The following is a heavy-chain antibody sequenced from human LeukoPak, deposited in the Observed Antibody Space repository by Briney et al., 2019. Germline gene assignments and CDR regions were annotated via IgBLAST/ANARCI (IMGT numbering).Heavy chain of an antibody. CDR3: AREGRLGYCSSTSCHDAFDI. Sequence: GGSLRLSCAASGFTFSSYSMNWVRQAPGKGLEWVSSISSSSSYIYYADSVKGRFTISRDNAKNSLYLQMNSLRAVDTAVYYCAREGRLGYCSSTSCHDAFDIWGQGTMVTVSS. D-gene: IGHD2-2*01. J-gene: IGHJ3*02. V-gene: IGHV3-21*01. CDR2: ISSSSSYI. CDR1: GFTFSSYS.